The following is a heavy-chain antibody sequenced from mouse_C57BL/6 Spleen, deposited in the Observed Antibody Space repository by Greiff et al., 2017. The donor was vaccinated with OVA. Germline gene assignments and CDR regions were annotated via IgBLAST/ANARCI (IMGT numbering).Heavy chain of an antibody. CDR2: IHPNSGST. V-gene: IGHV1-64*01. J-gene: IGHJ4*01. D-gene: IGHD1-1*01. CDR3: ARSESLFYYAMDY. CDR1: GYTFTSYW. Sequence: QVQLQQPGAELVKPGASVKLSCKASGYTFTSYWMHWVKQRPGQGLEWIGMIHPNSGSTNYNEKFKSKATLTVDKSSSTAYMQLSSLTSEDSAVYYCARSESLFYYAMDYWGQGTSVTVSS.